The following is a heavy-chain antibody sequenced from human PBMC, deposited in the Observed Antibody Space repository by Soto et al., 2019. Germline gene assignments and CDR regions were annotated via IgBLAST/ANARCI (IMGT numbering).Heavy chain of an antibody. Sequence: QVQLVQSGAEVKKPGASVKLSCRTSGYTFTHYYIHWVRQAPGQGLEWLGIINPASGSTNDSQEFQGRVTLTMDTSTTTVYMELSGLRAEDTAIFYCAREFAAGDHWGQGTLFTFSS. V-gene: IGHV1-46*01. J-gene: IGHJ4*02. CDR1: GYTFTHYY. CDR2: INPASGST. D-gene: IGHD6-13*01. CDR3: AREFAAGDH.